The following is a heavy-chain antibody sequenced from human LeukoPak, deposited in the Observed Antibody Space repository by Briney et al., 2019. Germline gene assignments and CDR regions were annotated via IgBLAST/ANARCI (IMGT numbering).Heavy chain of an antibody. Sequence: ASVTVSCKASGYTFTSYGISWVRQAPGQGLAWMGWISADNGNTNYAQKLQGRVTMTTYTCTSTAYMELRSLRSDDTAVYYCARDRGYGSGSPFDYWGQGTLVTVSA. CDR2: ISADNGNT. J-gene: IGHJ4*02. CDR3: ARDRGYGSGSPFDY. V-gene: IGHV1-18*01. CDR1: GYTFTSYG. D-gene: IGHD3-10*01.